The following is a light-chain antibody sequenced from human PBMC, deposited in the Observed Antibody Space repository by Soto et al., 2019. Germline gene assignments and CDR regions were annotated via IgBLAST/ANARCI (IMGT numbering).Light chain of an antibody. CDR2: SNS. J-gene: IGLJ3*02. CDR3: AAWDDRLNGPV. CDR1: SSNIGSNV. Sequence: QSVLTQPTSTSGTPGQRVTISCSGSSSNIGSNVLNWYQQLPGTAPKLLIYSNSQRPSGVPDRFSGSKSGTSASLAISGLQSEDEADYYCAAWDDRLNGPVFGGGTKLTVL. V-gene: IGLV1-44*01.